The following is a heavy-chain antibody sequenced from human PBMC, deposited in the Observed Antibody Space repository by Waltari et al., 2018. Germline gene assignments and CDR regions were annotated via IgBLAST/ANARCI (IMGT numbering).Heavy chain of an antibody. J-gene: IGHJ4*02. CDR2: INPSGGST. V-gene: IGHV1-46*01. CDR1: EYTFTSSY. CDR3: ASLNYYDSSGGLDY. D-gene: IGHD3-22*01. Sequence: QVQLVQSGAEVKKPGASVKISCKTSEYTFTSSYIHWVRQAPGQGLEWMGIINPSGGSTSYAQKFQGRVTMTRDTSTSTVYMELSSLRSEDTAVYYCASLNYYDSSGGLDYWGQGTLVTVSS.